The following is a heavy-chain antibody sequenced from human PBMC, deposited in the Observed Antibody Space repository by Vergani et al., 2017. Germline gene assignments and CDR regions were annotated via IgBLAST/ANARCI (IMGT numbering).Heavy chain of an antibody. V-gene: IGHV5-51*01. CDR3: ARHDNTYCSSTSCGKAGVGCDP. CDR1: ESSFISNE. Sequence: EVMLVQSGAEVKKPGESLKISCKYSESSFISNEIAWVRQMSGKGLQWMGNINPIDSKIAYSPSFQGQAIMSLDKSITTAYLQWRSLKASDTAIYYCARHDNTYCSSTSCGKAGVGCDPWGQGTLVTVSS. CDR2: INPIDSKI. J-gene: IGHJ5*02. D-gene: IGHD2-2*01.